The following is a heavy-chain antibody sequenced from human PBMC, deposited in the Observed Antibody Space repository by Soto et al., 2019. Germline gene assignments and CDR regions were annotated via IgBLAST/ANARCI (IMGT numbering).Heavy chain of an antibody. CDR3: ARLDPGYCSSTSCRDFDY. CDR2: ISPNSDRT. V-gene: IGHV3-23*01. J-gene: IGHJ4*02. CDR1: GFTFSSYS. Sequence: DVQLLGSGGGLVQPGGSLRLSCVGSGFTFSSYSMIWVRQAPGKGLEWVSSISPNSDRTYYADSVKGRFSIARDNSKSTLYLQMNSLGAEDTAVYYCARLDPGYCSSTSCRDFDYWGQGTLVTVSS. D-gene: IGHD2-2*01.